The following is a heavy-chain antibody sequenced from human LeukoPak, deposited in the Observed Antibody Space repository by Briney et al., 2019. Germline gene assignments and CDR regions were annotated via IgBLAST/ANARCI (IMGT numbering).Heavy chain of an antibody. Sequence: SLRLSCAGSGFTFEDHAMHWVRQVPGKGLQWVFGIGWSGDNIGYTDSVQGRFTISGDTAKNSLYLQMNSVRAEDTALYYCAKDIFPPNYDILTGYYRPIAGAFDIWGQGTMVTVSS. J-gene: IGHJ3*02. V-gene: IGHV3-9*01. CDR2: IGWSGDNI. D-gene: IGHD3-9*01. CDR3: AKDIFPPNYDILTGYYRPIAGAFDI. CDR1: GFTFEDHA.